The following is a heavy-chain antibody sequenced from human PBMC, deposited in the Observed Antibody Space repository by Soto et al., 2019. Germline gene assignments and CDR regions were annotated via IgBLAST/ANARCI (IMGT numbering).Heavy chain of an antibody. J-gene: IGHJ6*02. Sequence: QVQLQESGPGLVKPSDTLSLTCAVSGYSISSSNWWGWIRQPPGKGLEWIGYIYYSGSTYYNASLKSLVTMSVDTSTNQFSLKLSSVTAVDTAVYYCARTLQDYGMDVWGQGTTVTVSS. V-gene: IGHV4-28*01. CDR2: IYYSGST. CDR3: ARTLQDYGMDV. CDR1: GYSISSSNW.